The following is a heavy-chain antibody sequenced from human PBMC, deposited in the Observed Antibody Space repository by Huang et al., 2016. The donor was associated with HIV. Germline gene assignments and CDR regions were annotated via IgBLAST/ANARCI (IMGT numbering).Heavy chain of an antibody. Sequence: QVQLQESGPALVKPSETLSLTCAVSGDSVTNTTYYWTWIRQPPGMGLEWVGLVHYSGNTNYNPSRKSRVTLSLDATKNQCSLTGTSVTAADTAVYYCARDPFPRDAFDIWGQGTMVIVSS. V-gene: IGHV4-61*01. CDR1: GDSVTNTTYY. J-gene: IGHJ3*02. CDR3: ARDPFPRDAFDI. CDR2: VHYSGNT.